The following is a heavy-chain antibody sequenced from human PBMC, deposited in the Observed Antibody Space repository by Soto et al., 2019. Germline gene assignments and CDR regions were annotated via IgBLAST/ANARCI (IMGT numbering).Heavy chain of an antibody. V-gene: IGHV4-61*01. J-gene: IGHJ4*02. Sequence: QVQLQESGPGLVKPSETLSLTCTVSGGSVNSDYYYWSWIRQPPGKGLEWIGYIYYTGSTKYNPSLESRVIIPLDTSRNQFSLKLSSVTAADTAVFYCAREYSNSPEAFDYWGQGALVTVSS. CDR1: GGSVNSDYYY. CDR3: AREYSNSPEAFDY. CDR2: IYYTGST. D-gene: IGHD6-6*01.